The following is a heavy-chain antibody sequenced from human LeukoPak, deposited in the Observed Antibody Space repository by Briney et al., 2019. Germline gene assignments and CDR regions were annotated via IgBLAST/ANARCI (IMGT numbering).Heavy chain of an antibody. D-gene: IGHD2-21*01. Sequence: GGSLRLSCAASGFTFSSYSMNWVRQAPGKGLEWASSISSSSSYIYYADSVKGRFTISRDNAKNSLYLQMNSLRAEDTAVYYCARDRTNSRRFDYWGQGTLVTVSS. CDR2: ISSSSSYI. V-gene: IGHV3-21*01. J-gene: IGHJ4*02. CDR3: ARDRTNSRRFDY. CDR1: GFTFSSYS.